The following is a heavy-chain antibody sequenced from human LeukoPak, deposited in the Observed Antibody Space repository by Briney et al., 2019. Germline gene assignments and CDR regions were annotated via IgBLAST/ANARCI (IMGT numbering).Heavy chain of an antibody. CDR2: IYNGGGT. CDR3: MLDVDV. Sequence: GGSLRLSCVVSGFRVSSNYMTWVRQAPGKGLEWVSLIYNGGGTYYVDSVKGRFTISRDNSKNTVYLQMKSLRAEDTAMYYCMLDVDVWGKGTTVTVSS. J-gene: IGHJ6*04. V-gene: IGHV3-53*01. D-gene: IGHD3-10*02. CDR1: GFRVSSNY.